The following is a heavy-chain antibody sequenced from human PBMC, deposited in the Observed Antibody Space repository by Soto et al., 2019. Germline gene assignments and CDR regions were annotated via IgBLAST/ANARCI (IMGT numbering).Heavy chain of an antibody. J-gene: IGHJ5*02. D-gene: IGHD3-10*01. Sequence: QVQLVQSGAEVKKPGASVKVSCKASGYTFTSYGISWVRQAPGQGLEWMGWISAYNGNTNYAQKLQGRVTMTTDTSPSTAYMELRSLRSDDTAVYYCARVIGHYYGSGRQGGWFDPWGQGTLVTVSS. CDR2: ISAYNGNT. V-gene: IGHV1-18*01. CDR1: GYTFTSYG. CDR3: ARVIGHYYGSGRQGGWFDP.